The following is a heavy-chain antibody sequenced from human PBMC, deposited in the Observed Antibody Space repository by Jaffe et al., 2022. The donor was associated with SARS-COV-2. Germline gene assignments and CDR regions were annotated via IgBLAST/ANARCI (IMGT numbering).Heavy chain of an antibody. J-gene: IGHJ4*02. CDR2: IYYSGST. D-gene: IGHD6-6*01. Sequence: QLQLQESGPGLVKPSETLSLTCTVSGGSISSSSYYWGWIRQPPGKGLEWIGSIYYSGSTYYNPSLKSRVTISVDTSKNQFSLKLSSVTAADTAVYYCATSRGGGQLVSSCFDYWGQGTLVTVSS. V-gene: IGHV4-39*01. CDR1: GGSISSSSYY. CDR3: ATSRGGGQLVSSCFDY.